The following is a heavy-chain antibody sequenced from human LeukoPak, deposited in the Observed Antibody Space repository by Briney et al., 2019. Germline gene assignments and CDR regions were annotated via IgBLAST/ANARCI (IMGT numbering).Heavy chain of an antibody. D-gene: IGHD6-19*01. V-gene: IGHV1-3*04. CDR1: EYTFTSYA. CDR3: ARGSLASSGWYLADC. J-gene: IGHJ4*02. CDR2: VNTGNGNT. Sequence: ASVKVSCKTSEYTFTSYAIHWVRQAPAQRLEWMGWVNTGNGNTKYSQKFQDRVTITRDTSASTAYMELSSLRSEDTAVYYCARGSLASSGWYLADCWGQGTLVTVSS.